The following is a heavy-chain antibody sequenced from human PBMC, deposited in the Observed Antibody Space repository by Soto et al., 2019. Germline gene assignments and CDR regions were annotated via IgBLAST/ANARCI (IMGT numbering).Heavy chain of an antibody. D-gene: IGHD2-2*01. V-gene: IGHV1-18*01. Sequence: GASVKVSCKASGYIFSANYIHWVRQAPGQGLEWMGWISAYNGNTNYAQKLQGRVTMTTDTSTSTAYMELRSLRSDDTAVYYCARVPAYGYCSSTSCSNWFDPWGQGTLVTVSS. CDR1: GYIFSANY. J-gene: IGHJ5*02. CDR3: ARVPAYGYCSSTSCSNWFDP. CDR2: ISAYNGNT.